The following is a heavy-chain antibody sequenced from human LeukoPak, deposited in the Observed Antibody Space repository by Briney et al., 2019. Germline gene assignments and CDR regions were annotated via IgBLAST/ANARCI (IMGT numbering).Heavy chain of an antibody. CDR3: ASYCSSTSCYLFAFDI. J-gene: IGHJ3*02. Sequence: GGSLRLSCAASGFTFSSYWMSWVRQAPGKGLEWVANIKQDGSEKYYVDSVKGRFTISRDNAKNSLYLQMNSLRAGDTAVYYCASYCSSTSCYLFAFDIWGQGTMVTVSS. D-gene: IGHD2-2*01. CDR1: GFTFSSYW. CDR2: IKQDGSEK. V-gene: IGHV3-7*01.